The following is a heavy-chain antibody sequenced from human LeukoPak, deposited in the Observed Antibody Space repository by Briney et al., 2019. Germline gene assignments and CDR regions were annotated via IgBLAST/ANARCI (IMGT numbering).Heavy chain of an antibody. V-gene: IGHV3-30*02. Sequence: PGGSLRLSCAASGFTFSSYGMHWVRQAPGKGLEWVAFIRYDGSNKYYADSVKGRFTISRDNSKNTLYLQMNSLRAEDTAVYYCAKLNRPKIAVAANFDYWGQGTLVTVPS. J-gene: IGHJ4*02. CDR3: AKLNRPKIAVAANFDY. CDR2: IRYDGSNK. D-gene: IGHD6-19*01. CDR1: GFTFSSYG.